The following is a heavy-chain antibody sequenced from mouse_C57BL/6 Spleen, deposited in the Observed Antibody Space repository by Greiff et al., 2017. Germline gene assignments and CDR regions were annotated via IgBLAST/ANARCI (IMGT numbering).Heavy chain of an antibody. CDR1: GYTFTDYN. V-gene: IGHV1-22*01. CDR3: AGRGTRGDAMDY. Sequence: VQLQQSGPELVKPGASVKMSCKASGYTFTDYNMHWVKQSHGKRLEWIGYIKPNNGGTSYNQKFKGKATLTVNKSSSTAYMALRSLTSEDSAVYYGAGRGTRGDAMDYWGQGTSVTVSS. J-gene: IGHJ4*01. CDR2: IKPNNGGT. D-gene: IGHD2-14*01.